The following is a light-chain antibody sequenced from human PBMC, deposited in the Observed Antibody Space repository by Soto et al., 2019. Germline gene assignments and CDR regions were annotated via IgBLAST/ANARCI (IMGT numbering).Light chain of an antibody. Sequence: QSVLTQPPSVSGAPGQRVSISCNGSTSNIGAGYHVHWYQQFPGTAPKLLMYDNTNRPSGVPDRFSGSKSGTSASLAITGLQAEDEADYYCQSYDSSLSSYVFGTGTKVTVL. CDR1: TSNIGAGYH. J-gene: IGLJ1*01. CDR2: DNT. V-gene: IGLV1-40*01. CDR3: QSYDSSLSSYV.